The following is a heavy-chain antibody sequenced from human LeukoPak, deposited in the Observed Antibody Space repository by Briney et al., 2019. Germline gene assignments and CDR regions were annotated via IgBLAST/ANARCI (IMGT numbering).Heavy chain of an antibody. CDR2: IYTSGST. CDR1: GGPISSYY. Sequence: SETLSLTCTVSGGPISSYYWSWIRQPPGKGLEWIGYIYTSGSTNYNPSLKGRVTISVDTSKNQFSLKLSSVTAADTAVYYCARQDYYDTSGYYGPAWFDPWGQGTQVTVSS. V-gene: IGHV4-4*09. D-gene: IGHD3-22*01. J-gene: IGHJ5*02. CDR3: ARQDYYDTSGYYGPAWFDP.